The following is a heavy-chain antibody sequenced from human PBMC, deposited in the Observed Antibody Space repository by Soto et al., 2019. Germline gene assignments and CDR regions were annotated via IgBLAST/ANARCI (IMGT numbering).Heavy chain of an antibody. J-gene: IGHJ4*02. CDR2: INPSGGST. D-gene: IGHD2-15*01. CDR1: GYTFTSYY. CDR3: ARGYCSGGSCYLADY. Sequence: GASVKVSCKASGYTFTSYYMHWVRQAPGQGLEWMGIINPSGGSTSYAQKFQGRVTMTRDTSTSTVYMELSSLRSEDTAVYYCARGYCSGGSCYLADYWGQGTLVTVSS. V-gene: IGHV1-46*01.